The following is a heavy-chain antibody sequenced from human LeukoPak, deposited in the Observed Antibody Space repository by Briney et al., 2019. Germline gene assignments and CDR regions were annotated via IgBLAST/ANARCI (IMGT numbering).Heavy chain of an antibody. V-gene: IGHV3-7*01. D-gene: IGHD3-22*01. CDR3: ATHSSGYYHDY. CDR1: AFTFSSYC. CDR2: IKQDGSEK. Sequence: PGGSLRLSCAASAFTFSSYCMSWVRQAPGKGLEWVANIKQDGSEKYYVDSVKGRFTISRDNAKNSLYLQMNSLRAEDTAVYYCATHSSGYYHDYWGQGTLVTVSS. J-gene: IGHJ4*02.